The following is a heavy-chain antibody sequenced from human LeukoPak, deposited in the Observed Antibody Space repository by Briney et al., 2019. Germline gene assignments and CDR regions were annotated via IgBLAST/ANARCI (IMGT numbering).Heavy chain of an antibody. D-gene: IGHD7-27*01. V-gene: IGHV3-53*01. J-gene: IGHJ4*02. CDR2: IFSGGGT. Sequence: GGSLRPSSAASGFTVSSNYLSWVRQAPGRGLEWVSVIFSGGGTYYADSVKGRFTISRDDSKNTLYLQMNGLRAEDTAVYYCAGGGMGMYYFDYWGQGTLVTVSS. CDR3: AGGGMGMYYFDY. CDR1: GFTVSSNY.